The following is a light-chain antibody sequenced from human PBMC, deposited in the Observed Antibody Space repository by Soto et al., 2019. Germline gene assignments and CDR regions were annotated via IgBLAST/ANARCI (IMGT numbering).Light chain of an antibody. CDR1: SSDVGSYNY. J-gene: IGLJ1*01. CDR2: DVS. V-gene: IGLV2-14*03. Sequence: QSALTQPASVSGSPGQSITISCTGTSSDVGSYNYVSWYQHHPGKAPKLIIYDVSDRPSGVSNRFSASKSGNTASLTISGLQAEDEADYYCSSYTSSNTEVFGTGTKLTV. CDR3: SSYTSSNTEV.